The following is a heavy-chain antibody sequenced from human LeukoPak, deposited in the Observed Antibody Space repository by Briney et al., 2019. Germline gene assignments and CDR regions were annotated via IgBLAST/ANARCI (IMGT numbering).Heavy chain of an antibody. CDR1: RGSIWSSS. CDR3: TRVSYFAFWSESYSSPPGDAFDI. CDR2: VLTSGTA. V-gene: IGHV4-4*07. J-gene: IGHJ3*02. D-gene: IGHD3-3*01. Sequence: PSETLSLTCSISRGSIWSSSWTWIRQPAGKGLEWIGLVLTSGTAIYNPSLKSRVTMSLDTSKSQFSLNVTSVTAADTAVYYCTRVSYFAFWSESYSSPPGDAFDIWGQGTVVIVSS.